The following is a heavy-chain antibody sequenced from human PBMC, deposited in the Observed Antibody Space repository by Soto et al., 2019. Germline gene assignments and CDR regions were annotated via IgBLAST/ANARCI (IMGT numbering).Heavy chain of an antibody. CDR1: GVSITSYK. D-gene: IGHD2-15*01. V-gene: IGHV4-59*01. CDR2: MYSSGSS. CDR3: AREWSAFDY. Sequence: QVQLQESGPGLVKPSETLSLTCTVSGVSITSYKWSWIRQSPGKGLEWIAYMYSSGSSSYNPSLKRRVTISVDTSKNQYSLKVNSATAADTAVYYCAREWSAFDYWGQGILVTVSS. J-gene: IGHJ4*02.